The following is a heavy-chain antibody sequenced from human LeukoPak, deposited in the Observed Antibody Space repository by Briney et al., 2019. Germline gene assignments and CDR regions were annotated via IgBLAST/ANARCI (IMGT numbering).Heavy chain of an antibody. Sequence: GASVKVSCKASGYIFTNYGISWVRQAPGQGLEWMGWISVYNGDTIYAQNLQGRVAMTTDTSTTTAYMELRSLTSDDTAVYYCARGRDPLQPLDYWGRGTLVTVSS. CDR1: GYIFTNYG. CDR2: ISVYNGDT. V-gene: IGHV1-18*01. J-gene: IGHJ4*02. CDR3: ARGRDPLQPLDY. D-gene: IGHD2-2*01.